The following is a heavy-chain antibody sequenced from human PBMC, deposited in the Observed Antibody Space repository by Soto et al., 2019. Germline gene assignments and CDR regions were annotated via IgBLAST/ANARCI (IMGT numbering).Heavy chain of an antibody. CDR2: IYYSGST. Sequence: SETLSLTCTVSGGSISSYYWSWIRQPPGKGLEWIGYIYYSGSTNYNPSLKSRVTISVDTSKNQFSLKLSSVTAADTAVYYCARENLGSSRAIDWGQGTLVTV. D-gene: IGHD6-13*01. J-gene: IGHJ4*02. V-gene: IGHV4-59*01. CDR3: ARENLGSSRAID. CDR1: GGSISSYY.